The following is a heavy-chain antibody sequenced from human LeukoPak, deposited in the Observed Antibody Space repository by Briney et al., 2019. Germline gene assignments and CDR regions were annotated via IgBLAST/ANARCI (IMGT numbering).Heavy chain of an antibody. J-gene: IGHJ6*02. Sequence: SETLSLTCTVSGGSISSYYWSWIRQPPGKGLEWIGYIYTSGSTNYNPSLKSRVTISVDRSKNQFSLKLSSVTAADTAVYYCAREGFSYGMDVWGQGTTVTVSS. CDR3: AREGFSYGMDV. CDR2: IYTSGST. D-gene: IGHD2/OR15-2a*01. CDR1: GGSISSYY. V-gene: IGHV4-4*09.